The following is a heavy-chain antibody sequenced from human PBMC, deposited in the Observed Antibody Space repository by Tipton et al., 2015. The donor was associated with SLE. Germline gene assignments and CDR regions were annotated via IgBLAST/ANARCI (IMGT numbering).Heavy chain of an antibody. CDR3: ARVGGGSGWSFDY. CDR2: IYHSGST. J-gene: IGHJ4*02. D-gene: IGHD6-19*01. V-gene: IGHV4-4*02. Sequence: TLSLTCTVSGGSISSTNWWSWVRQPPGKGLEWIGEIYHSGSTNYSPSLKSRVTISVDKSKNQFSLKLSSVTAADTAMYYCARVGGGSGWSFDYWGQGTLVTVSS. CDR1: GGSISSTNW.